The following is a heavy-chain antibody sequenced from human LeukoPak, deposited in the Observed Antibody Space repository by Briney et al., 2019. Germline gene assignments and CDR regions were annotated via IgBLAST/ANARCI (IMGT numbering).Heavy chain of an antibody. CDR3: AKGLPQWLLLLAFDY. Sequence: GGSLRLSCAASGFTFSSYAMSWVRQAPGRGLEWVSAISGSGGSTYYADSVKGRFTISRDNSKNTLYLQMNSLRAEDTAVYYCAKGLPQWLLLLAFDYWGQGTLVTVSS. D-gene: IGHD3-22*01. CDR2: ISGSGGST. J-gene: IGHJ4*02. V-gene: IGHV3-23*01. CDR1: GFTFSSYA.